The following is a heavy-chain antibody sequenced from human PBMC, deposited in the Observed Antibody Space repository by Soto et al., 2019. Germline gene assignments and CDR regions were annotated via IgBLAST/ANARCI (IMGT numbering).Heavy chain of an antibody. CDR2: ISYDGSNK. CDR3: ARDSGYYSNYVFSQDY. CDR1: GFTFSSYA. Sequence: GGSLRLSCAASGFTFSSYAMHWVRQAPGKGLEWVAVISYDGSNKYYADSVKGRFTISRDNAKNSLYLQMNSLRAEDTAVYYCARDSGYYSNYVFSQDYWGQGTLVTVSS. D-gene: IGHD4-4*01. V-gene: IGHV3-30-3*01. J-gene: IGHJ4*02.